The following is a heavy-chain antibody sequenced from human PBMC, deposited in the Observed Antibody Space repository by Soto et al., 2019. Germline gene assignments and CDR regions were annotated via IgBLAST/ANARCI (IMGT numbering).Heavy chain of an antibody. CDR3: VRDPEALDY. CDR2: IRRTGSPI. V-gene: IGHV3-48*01. CDR1: GFTFSSYS. Sequence: DVQLVESGGGLVQPGGSLRLSCAASGFTFSSYSMNWVRQAPGKGLEWVAYIRRTGSPIYYADSVKGRFTISRDDVKNSLYLQMNSLRAEDTAVYYCVRDPEALDYLCLGTLVTVSS. J-gene: IGHJ4*02.